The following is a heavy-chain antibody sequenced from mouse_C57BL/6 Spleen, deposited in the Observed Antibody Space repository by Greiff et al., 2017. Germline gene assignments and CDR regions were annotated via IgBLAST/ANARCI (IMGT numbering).Heavy chain of an antibody. CDR2: IYPGDGDT. CDR3: ARNGNYGAMDY. J-gene: IGHJ4*01. CDR1: GYAFSSSW. Sequence: VQLQQSGPELVKPGASVKISCKASGYAFSSSWMNWVKQRPGKGLEWIGRIYPGDGDTNYNGKCKGKATLTADKSTSTAYMQLSSLTSEDSAVYFCARNGNYGAMDYWGQGTSVTVSS. D-gene: IGHD2-1*01. V-gene: IGHV1-82*01.